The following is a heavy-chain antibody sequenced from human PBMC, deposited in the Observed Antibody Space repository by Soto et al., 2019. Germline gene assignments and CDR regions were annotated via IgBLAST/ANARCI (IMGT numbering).Heavy chain of an antibody. CDR3: ARTPGLGYSSGRAFDY. CDR2: IYYSGST. Sequence: SETLSAKCTVCGGYLNSYDWSWIRQPPGKGLEWIGYIYYSGSTNYNPSLKSRVTISVDTSKNQFSLKLSSVTAADTAVYYCARTPGLGYSSGRAFDYWGQGTLVTVSS. J-gene: IGHJ4*02. V-gene: IGHV4-59*01. D-gene: IGHD6-19*01. CDR1: GGYLNSYD.